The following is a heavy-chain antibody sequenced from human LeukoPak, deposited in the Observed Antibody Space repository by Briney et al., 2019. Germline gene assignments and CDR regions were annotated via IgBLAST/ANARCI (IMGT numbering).Heavy chain of an antibody. V-gene: IGHV1-18*01. J-gene: IGHJ5*02. CDR2: ISAYNGNT. Sequence: ASVKVSWKASGYTFTSSGISWMRQAPGQGLEWMGWISAYNGNTNYAQKLQGRVTMTTDTSTSTAYMELRSLRSDDTAVYYCARDDIAVAGNWFDPWGQGTLVTVSS. D-gene: IGHD6-19*01. CDR3: ARDDIAVAGNWFDP. CDR1: GYTFTSSG.